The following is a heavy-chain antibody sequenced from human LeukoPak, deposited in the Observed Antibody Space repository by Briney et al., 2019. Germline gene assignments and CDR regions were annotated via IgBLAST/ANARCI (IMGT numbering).Heavy chain of an antibody. CDR1: GYTLTDYY. CDR2: ISPNSGDT. Sequence: ASVKVSCKASGYTLTDYYLHWVRQAPGQGLEGMGGISPNSGDTHYVQKFQGKVPMTRDTSISTAYMALSRLRSDDTAVYYCARSNPGSGGSCIDIWGQGTMVTVSS. J-gene: IGHJ3*02. CDR3: ARSNPGSGGSCIDI. V-gene: IGHV1-2*02. D-gene: IGHD2-15*01.